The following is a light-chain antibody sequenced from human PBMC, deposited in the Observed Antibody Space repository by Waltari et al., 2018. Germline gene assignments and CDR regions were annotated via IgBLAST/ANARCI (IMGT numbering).Light chain of an antibody. CDR3: QQRSNWTPHT. V-gene: IGKV3-11*01. J-gene: IGKJ2*01. CDR1: QSVGSY. CDR2: DAS. Sequence: EIVLTQSPDTLSLSPGDTATLSCRASQSVGSYLAWYQQKPGHPPRLLIYDASNRATGVPDRCRGSRSGTDFTLTISSLEAEDFAVYFCQQRSNWTPHTFGQGARLDIK.